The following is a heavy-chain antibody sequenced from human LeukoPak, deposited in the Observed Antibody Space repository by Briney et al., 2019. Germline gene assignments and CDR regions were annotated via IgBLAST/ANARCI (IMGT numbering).Heavy chain of an antibody. CDR1: GYTFTGYY. Sequence: VASVKVSCKASGYTFTGYYMHWVRQAPGQGLEWMGWINPNSGGTNYAQTFQGRVTMTRDTSISTAYMELSRLRSDDTAVYYCASPAGVGRGDFDYWGQGTLVTVSS. D-gene: IGHD3-3*01. V-gene: IGHV1-2*02. CDR2: INPNSGGT. CDR3: ASPAGVGRGDFDY. J-gene: IGHJ4*02.